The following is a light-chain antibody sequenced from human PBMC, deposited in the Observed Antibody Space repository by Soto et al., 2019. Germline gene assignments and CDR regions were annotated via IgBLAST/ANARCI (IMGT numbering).Light chain of an antibody. V-gene: IGKV1-5*03. Sequence: DVQMTQSPSTLSASVGDRVTITCRASDSISTWLAWFQQRPGKAPKLLIYKASTLESGVPPRFSGRGSGRDFTFTISSLQPEDIATYYCQQYDNLPLTFGGGTRLEIK. CDR3: QQYDNLPLT. J-gene: IGKJ5*01. CDR2: KAS. CDR1: DSISTW.